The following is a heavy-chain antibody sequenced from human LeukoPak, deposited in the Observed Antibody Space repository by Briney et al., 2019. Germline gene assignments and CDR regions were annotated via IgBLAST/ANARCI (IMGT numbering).Heavy chain of an antibody. V-gene: IGHV1-18*01. Sequence: ASVKVSCKASGYTFTSYGISWVRQAPGQGLEWMGWISAYNGNTNYVQKLQGRVTMTTDTSTSTAYMELRSLRSDDTAVYYCAREKGAVLLWFGELRNYYGMDVWGQGTTVTVSS. D-gene: IGHD3-10*01. CDR1: GYTFTSYG. CDR3: AREKGAVLLWFGELRNYYGMDV. CDR2: ISAYNGNT. J-gene: IGHJ6*02.